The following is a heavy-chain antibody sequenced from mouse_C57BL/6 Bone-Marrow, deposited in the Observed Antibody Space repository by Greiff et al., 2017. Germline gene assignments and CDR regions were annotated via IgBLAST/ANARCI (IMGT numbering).Heavy chain of an antibody. J-gene: IGHJ3*02. CDR3: GRDGGGRG. D-gene: IGHD1-1*02. CDR1: GYTFTSYW. V-gene: IGHV1-55*01. Sequence: VQLQQPGAELVKPGASVKMSCKASGYTFTSYWITWVKQRPGQGLEWIGDIYPGSGSTNYNEKFKSKATLTVDTSSSKAYMQLRSRTSEGEEGEEGGRDGGGRGWGQVASVTGAA. CDR2: IYPGSGST.